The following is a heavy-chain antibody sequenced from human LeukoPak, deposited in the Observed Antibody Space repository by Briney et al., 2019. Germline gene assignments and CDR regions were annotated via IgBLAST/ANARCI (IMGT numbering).Heavy chain of an antibody. CDR2: ISFDERKE. Sequence: GGSLRLSCAASGFTFNTYNVRWVRQAPGEGLEWEAVISFDERKEYYADAVKGRFTLSRDNSKSTLYLQMNSLRAEDTAVYFCARERAVDGRGWFDPWGQGTLVTVSS. CDR1: GFTFNTYN. D-gene: IGHD6-19*01. V-gene: IGHV3-30*04. J-gene: IGHJ5*02. CDR3: ARERAVDGRGWFDP.